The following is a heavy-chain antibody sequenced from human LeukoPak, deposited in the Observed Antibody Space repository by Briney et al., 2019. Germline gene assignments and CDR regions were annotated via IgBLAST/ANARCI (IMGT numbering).Heavy chain of an antibody. CDR1: GASISSYY. CDR3: ARGTTVVTNRFDP. J-gene: IGHJ5*02. D-gene: IGHD4-23*01. CDR2: IYYSGST. Sequence: SETLSLTCTVSGASISSYYWSWIRQPPGKGLEWIGYIYYSGSTNYNPSLKSRVTISVDTSKNQFSLKLSSVTAADTAVYYCARGTTVVTNRFDPWGQGTLVTVSS. V-gene: IGHV4-59*08.